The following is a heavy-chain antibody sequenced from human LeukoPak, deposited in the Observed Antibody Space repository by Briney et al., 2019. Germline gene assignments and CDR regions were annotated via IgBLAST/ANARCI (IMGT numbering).Heavy chain of an antibody. D-gene: IGHD3-22*01. Sequence: SQTLSLTCTVSGGSISSGDYYWSWIRQPPGKGLEWIGYMYYSGSTCYNPSLKSRVTISLDTSKNQFSLKLSSVTAADTAVYYCARPYYYDSRIDPWGQGTLVTVSS. J-gene: IGHJ5*02. CDR3: ARPYYYDSRIDP. CDR2: MYYSGST. V-gene: IGHV4-30-4*01. CDR1: GGSISSGDYY.